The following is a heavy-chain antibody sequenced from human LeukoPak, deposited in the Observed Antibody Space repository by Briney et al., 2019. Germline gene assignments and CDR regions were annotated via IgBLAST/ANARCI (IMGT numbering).Heavy chain of an antibody. J-gene: IGHJ5*02. CDR1: GYSFTVFY. Sequence: AASVRLSCTASGYSFTVFYIHCVRQAPGQGLEWVGWINPSNGGTDYAHNFQGRVTMTRDTSVSTAYMQLRGLRFDDAAVYYCARDHHRQTPISFDPWGQGTLVTVSS. V-gene: IGHV1-2*02. CDR2: INPSNGGT. CDR3: ARDHHRQTPISFDP.